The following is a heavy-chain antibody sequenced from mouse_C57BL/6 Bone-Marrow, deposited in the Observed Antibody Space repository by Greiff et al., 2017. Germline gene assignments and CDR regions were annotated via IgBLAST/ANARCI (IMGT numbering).Heavy chain of an antibody. CDR1: GYTFTNYW. CDR3: ARRYPNYFDY. CDR2: IYPGGGYT. Sequence: QVQLQQSGAELVRPGTSVKMSCKASGYTFTNYWIGWAKQRPGHGLEWIGDIYPGGGYTNYNEKFKGKATLTADKSASTAYMQFSCLTSEDSAIYYCARRYPNYFDYWGQGTTLTVAS. V-gene: IGHV1-63*01. D-gene: IGHD5-1-1*01. J-gene: IGHJ2*01.